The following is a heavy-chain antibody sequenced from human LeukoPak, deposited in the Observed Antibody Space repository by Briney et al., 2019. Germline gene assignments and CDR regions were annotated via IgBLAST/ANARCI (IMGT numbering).Heavy chain of an antibody. Sequence: SETLSLTCTVSGGSISSYYWSWIRQPAGKGLEWIGRIYTSGSTNYNPSLKSRVTMSVDTSKNQFSLKLSSVTAADTAVYYRARVSNLRTGSLVFDYWGQGTLVTVSS. CDR2: IYTSGST. V-gene: IGHV4-4*07. CDR3: ARVSNLRTGSLVFDY. D-gene: IGHD3-16*02. J-gene: IGHJ4*02. CDR1: GGSISSYY.